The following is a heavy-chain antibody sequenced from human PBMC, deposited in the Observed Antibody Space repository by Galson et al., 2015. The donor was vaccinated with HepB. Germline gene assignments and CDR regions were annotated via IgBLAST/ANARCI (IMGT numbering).Heavy chain of an antibody. Sequence: SLRLSCAGSGFTFSINAMSWVRQAPGKGLEWVSSISGSGGSTHFADSVKGRFTISRDNSEDTLYLQLDSLRVEDTAVYYCAKDFADYTFGYDVWGRGTRVTVSS. CDR2: ISGSGGST. V-gene: IGHV3-23*01. CDR1: GFTFSINA. D-gene: IGHD3-22*01. CDR3: AKDFADYTFGYDV. J-gene: IGHJ4*02.